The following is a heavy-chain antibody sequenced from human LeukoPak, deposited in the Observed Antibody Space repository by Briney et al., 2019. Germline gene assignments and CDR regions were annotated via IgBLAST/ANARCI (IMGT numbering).Heavy chain of an antibody. CDR1: GDSVSSNNPA. Sequence: SQTLSLTCAISGDSVSSNNPAWNWIRQSPSRGLEWLGRTYYRSKWYNDYAVSVKSRITINPDTSKNQFSLQLNSATPEDTAVYYCARQLGAFDIWGQGTMVTVSS. J-gene: IGHJ3*02. D-gene: IGHD1-1*01. CDR3: ARQLGAFDI. CDR2: TYYRSKWYN. V-gene: IGHV6-1*01.